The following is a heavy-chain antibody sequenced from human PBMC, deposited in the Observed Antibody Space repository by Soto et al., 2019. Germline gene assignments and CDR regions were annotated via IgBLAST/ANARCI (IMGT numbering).Heavy chain of an antibody. Sequence: EVQLVESGGGLVQPGRSLRLSCAASGFTFDDYAMHWVRQAPGKGLEWVSGISWNSGSIGYADSVKDRFTISRDNAKNYLYLQMNSLRAEDTALYYCAKDSSGWYYFDYWGQGTLVTVSS. D-gene: IGHD6-19*01. J-gene: IGHJ4*02. CDR3: AKDSSGWYYFDY. CDR2: ISWNSGSI. CDR1: GFTFDDYA. V-gene: IGHV3-9*01.